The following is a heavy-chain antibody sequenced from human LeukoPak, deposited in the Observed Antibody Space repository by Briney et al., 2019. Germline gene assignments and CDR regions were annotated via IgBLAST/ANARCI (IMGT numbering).Heavy chain of an antibody. CDR1: GFTFSSYS. D-gene: IGHD3-10*01. J-gene: IGHJ4*02. Sequence: GSLRFSCAASGFTFSSYSMNWVRQPPGKGLEWIGEINHSGSTNYNPSLRSRVTISVDTSKNQFSLKLSSVTAADTAVYYCARVGWFGEFVYDYWGQGTLVTVSS. CDR2: INHSGST. V-gene: IGHV4-34*01. CDR3: ARVGWFGEFVYDY.